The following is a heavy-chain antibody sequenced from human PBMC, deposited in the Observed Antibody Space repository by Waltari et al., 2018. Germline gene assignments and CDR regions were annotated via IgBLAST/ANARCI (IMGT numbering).Heavy chain of an antibody. CDR3: ARRVTHYYGSSGYKNSNWFDP. V-gene: IGHV4-38-2*01. CDR2: IYQSGST. CDR1: GYSISSGYY. J-gene: IGHJ5*02. Sequence: QVQLQESGPGLVKPSETLSLTCAVSGYSISSGYYWGWIRQPPGTGLEWDGSIYQSGSTYYNPSLKSRVTISVDTSKNQFSLKLSSVTAADTAVYYCARRVTHYYGSSGYKNSNWFDPWGQGTLVTVSS. D-gene: IGHD3-22*01.